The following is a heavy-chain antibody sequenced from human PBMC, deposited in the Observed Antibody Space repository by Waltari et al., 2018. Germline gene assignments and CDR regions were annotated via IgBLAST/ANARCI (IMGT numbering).Heavy chain of an antibody. CDR2: IYYSGST. CDR3: ARLTRGYSSTYDH. CDR1: GGSISTSSYY. D-gene: IGHD6-13*01. J-gene: IGHJ4*02. V-gene: IGHV4-39*01. Sequence: QLQLQESGPGLVKPSETLSLTCTVSGGSISTSSYYWGWIRQPPGKGLEWIGSIYYSGSTYYNPSLKSRVTISVDTSKNQFSLKLSSVTAADTAVYYCARLTRGYSSTYDHWGQGTLVTVSS.